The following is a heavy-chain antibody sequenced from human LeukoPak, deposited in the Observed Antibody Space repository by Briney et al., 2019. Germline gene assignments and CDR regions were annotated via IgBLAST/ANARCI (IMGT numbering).Heavy chain of an antibody. J-gene: IGHJ4*02. V-gene: IGHV1-2*02. CDR1: GYTFTSYY. CDR2: SDPKTGAT. Sequence: ASVKVSCKASGYTFTSYYIHWLRQAPGQGFEWMGWSDPKTGATKYEHFLGRVTMTSDTSSRTAYMELTSLTFDDTAIYYCARANSYDNNGYSPGLRYWGQGTLVTVSS. CDR3: ARANSYDNNGYSPGLRY. D-gene: IGHD3-22*01.